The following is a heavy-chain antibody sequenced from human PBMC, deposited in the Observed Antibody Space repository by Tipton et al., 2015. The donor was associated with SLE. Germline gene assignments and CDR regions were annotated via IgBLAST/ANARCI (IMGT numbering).Heavy chain of an antibody. V-gene: IGHV3-30*04. CDR1: EFTFSSYA. Sequence: SLRLSCAASEFTFSSYAMSWVRQAPGKGLEWVAVISYDGSNKYYADSVKGRFTISRDSSKNTLYLQMNSLRAEDTAVYYCAKGDYGDYLHYFEYWGQGTLVTVSS. D-gene: IGHD4-17*01. CDR2: ISYDGSNK. CDR3: AKGDYGDYLHYFEY. J-gene: IGHJ4*02.